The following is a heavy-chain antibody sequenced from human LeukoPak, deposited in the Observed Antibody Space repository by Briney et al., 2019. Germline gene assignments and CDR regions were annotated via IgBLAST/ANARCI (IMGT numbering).Heavy chain of an antibody. CDR1: GYTFTSYY. CDR2: INPSGGST. CDR3: ARDRWAAAMVDY. Sequence: ASVKVSCKASGYTFTSYYMHWVRQAPGQGLEWMGIINPSGGSTSYAQRFQGRVTMTRDTSTSTVYMELSSLRSEDTAVYYCARDRWAAAMVDYWGQGTLVTVSS. V-gene: IGHV1-46*01. J-gene: IGHJ4*02. D-gene: IGHD5-18*01.